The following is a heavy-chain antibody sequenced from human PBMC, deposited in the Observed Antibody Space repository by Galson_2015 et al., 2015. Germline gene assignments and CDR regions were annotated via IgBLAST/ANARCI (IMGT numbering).Heavy chain of an antibody. J-gene: IGHJ4*02. Sequence: SLRLSCAASGFTFSSYSMNWVRQAPGKGLEWVSYISSSSTIYYADSVKGRFTISRDNAKNSLYLQMNSLRDEDTAVYYCARDSAAGIYWGQGTLVTVSS. D-gene: IGHD6-13*01. CDR3: ARDSAAGIY. CDR1: GFTFSSYS. CDR2: ISSSSTI. V-gene: IGHV3-48*02.